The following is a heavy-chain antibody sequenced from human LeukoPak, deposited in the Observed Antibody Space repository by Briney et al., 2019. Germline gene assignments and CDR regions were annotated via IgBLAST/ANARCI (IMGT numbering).Heavy chain of an antibody. Sequence: PGGSLRLSCAASGFTLSNYAMHWVRQAPGKGLEWVAVISYDGTNKYYPDSVKGRFTISRDNSYNTLYLQVDSLTAEDTAVYYCAKESTTYYYYGMHVWGQGTTVTVSS. CDR1: GFTLSNYA. CDR3: AKESTTYYYYGMHV. D-gene: IGHD2/OR15-2a*01. CDR2: ISYDGTNK. J-gene: IGHJ6*02. V-gene: IGHV3-30*18.